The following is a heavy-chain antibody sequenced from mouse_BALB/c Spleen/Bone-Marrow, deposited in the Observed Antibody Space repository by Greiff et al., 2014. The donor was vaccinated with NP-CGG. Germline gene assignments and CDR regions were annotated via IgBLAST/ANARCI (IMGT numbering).Heavy chain of an antibody. CDR2: IDPANGYT. CDR1: GFNIKDTY. V-gene: IGHV14-3*02. J-gene: IGHJ1*01. Sequence: VQLKESGAELVKPGAPVKLSCTASGFNIKDTYIHWMKQRPEQGLEWIGRIDPANGYTIYDPKFQGKATITADTTSNTAYLQLSSLTSEDTAVYYCALITAATFSYWYFDVWGAGTTVTVSS. D-gene: IGHD1-2*01. CDR3: ALITAATFSYWYFDV.